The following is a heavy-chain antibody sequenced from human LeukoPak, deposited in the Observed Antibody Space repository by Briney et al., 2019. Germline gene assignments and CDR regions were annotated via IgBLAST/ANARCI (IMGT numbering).Heavy chain of an antibody. J-gene: IGHJ5*02. CDR1: GGSISSSNW. V-gene: IGHV4-4*02. CDR3: ARRGVTYYDYVWGSSWFDP. CDR2: IYHSGST. D-gene: IGHD3-16*01. Sequence: SETLSLTCAVSGGSISSSNWWSWVRQPPGKGLEWIGEIYHSGSTNYNPSLKSRVTISVDKSKNQFSLKLSSVTAADTAVYYCARRGVTYYDYVWGSSWFDPWGQGTLVTVSS.